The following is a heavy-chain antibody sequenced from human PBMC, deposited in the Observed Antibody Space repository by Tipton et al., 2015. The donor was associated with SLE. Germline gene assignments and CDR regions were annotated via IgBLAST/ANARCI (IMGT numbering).Heavy chain of an antibody. CDR3: ARGADYDSSGPYYYNYMDV. J-gene: IGHJ6*03. D-gene: IGHD3-22*01. CDR1: Y. CDR2: IYIGGSI. Sequence: YMNWIRQPAGKGLEWIGRIYIGGSINYNPSLKSRVTISVDTSKNQFSLKLSSVTAADTAVYYCARGADYDSSGPYYYNYMDVWGKGTTVSVSS. V-gene: IGHV4-61*02.